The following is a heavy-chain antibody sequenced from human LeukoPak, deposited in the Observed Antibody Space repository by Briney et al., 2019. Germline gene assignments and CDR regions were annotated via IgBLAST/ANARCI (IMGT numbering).Heavy chain of an antibody. CDR3: ARRMGCSSTSCYEVWFDP. CDR1: GGCFSDYY. CDR2: INHSGGT. V-gene: IGHV4-34*01. J-gene: IGHJ5*02. Sequence: PSETLSLTCAVYGGCFSDYYCTWIRQPPGKGLEWIGEINHSGGTNYNPSLKSRVTISVDTSKNQFSLTLSSVTAADTAVYYRARRMGCSSTSCYEVWFDPWGQGTLVTVSS. D-gene: IGHD2-2*01.